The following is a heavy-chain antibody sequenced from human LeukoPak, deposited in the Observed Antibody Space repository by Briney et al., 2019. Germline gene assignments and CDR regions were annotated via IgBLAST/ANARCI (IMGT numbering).Heavy chain of an antibody. CDR3: SQDHCTTTMCIAGFDF. J-gene: IGHJ4*02. D-gene: IGHD2-2*01. Sequence: GGSLGLSCAASGFLLSIYPVSGVRQAPGQGLQWVSGINDLGATFYADSVKGRFTISRDNSKNTLYLQMNSLRAEDTAIYYCSQDHCTTTMCIAGFDFWGQGTLVTVSS. V-gene: IGHV3-23*01. CDR2: INDLGAT. CDR1: GFLLSIYP.